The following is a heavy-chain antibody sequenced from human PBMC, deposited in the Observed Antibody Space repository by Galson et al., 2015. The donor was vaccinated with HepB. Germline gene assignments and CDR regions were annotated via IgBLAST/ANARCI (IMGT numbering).Heavy chain of an antibody. J-gene: IGHJ5*02. CDR2: MNPNSGNT. D-gene: IGHD4-23*01. V-gene: IGHV1-8*01. CDR1: GYIFTSYD. CDR3: ARDYGGNSGWFDP. Sequence: SVKASCKASGYIFTSYDINWVRQATGQGLEWMGWMNPNSGNTGYAQKFQGRVTMTRSTSISTAYMELSSLTSEDTAVYYCARDYGGNSGWFDPWGQGTLVTVSS.